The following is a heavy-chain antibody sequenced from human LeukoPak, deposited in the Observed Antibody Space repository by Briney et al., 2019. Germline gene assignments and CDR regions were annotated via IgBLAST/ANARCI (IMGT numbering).Heavy chain of an antibody. V-gene: IGHV4-39*02. D-gene: IGHD1-20*01. J-gene: IGHJ4*02. CDR1: GGSISRSSDY. Sequence: SETLSLNCTVSGGSISRSSDYWGWIRQPPGKGLEWIGSIYYSGSTYYNPSLRSRVTISVDTSKKQFSLKLSSVTATDTAVYYCARELGITGMFGYWGQGTLVTVSS. CDR3: ARELGITGMFGY. CDR2: IYYSGST.